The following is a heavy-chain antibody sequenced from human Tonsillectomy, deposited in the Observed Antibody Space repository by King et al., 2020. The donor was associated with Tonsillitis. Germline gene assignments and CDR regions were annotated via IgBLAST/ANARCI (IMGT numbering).Heavy chain of an antibody. J-gene: IGHJ4*02. CDR3: ARDCDYNRWFGELGGADY. CDR1: GFTFSSYG. V-gene: IGHV3-33*05. D-gene: IGHD3-10*01. CDR2: ISYDGSNK. Sequence: VQLVESGGGVVQPGMSLRLSCAASGFTFSSYGMHWVRQAPGKGLEWVAVISYDGSNKYYADAVKGRFTIYRDNSKNTLYLQMNSLRAEDTAVYYCARDCDYNRWFGELGGADYWGQGTLVTVSS.